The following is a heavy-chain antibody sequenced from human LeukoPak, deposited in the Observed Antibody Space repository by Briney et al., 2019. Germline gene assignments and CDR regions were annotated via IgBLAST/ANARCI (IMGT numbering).Heavy chain of an antibody. CDR2: INPNSGGT. J-gene: IGHJ4*02. Sequence: GASVKVSCKASGYTFTGYYMHWVRQAPGQGLEWMGWINPNSGGTNYAQKFQGRVTMTRDTSISTAYMELSRLRSDDTAVYYCARNPQPLYSGYDPAHFDYWGQGTLVTVSS. CDR3: ARNPQPLYSGYDPAHFDY. CDR1: GYTFTGYY. D-gene: IGHD5-12*01. V-gene: IGHV1-2*02.